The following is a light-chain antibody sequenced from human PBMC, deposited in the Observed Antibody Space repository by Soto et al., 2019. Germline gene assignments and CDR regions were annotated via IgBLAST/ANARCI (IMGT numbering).Light chain of an antibody. V-gene: IGKV1-9*01. Sequence: DIQLTQSPSFLSASVGDRVTITCRASQGISSSLAWYQQKPGKAPKLLIYAPSNFQSGVPSRFSGSGSGTHFTLTISSLQPEDFATYYCQQLHGYPITFGQGTRLEIK. CDR3: QQLHGYPIT. J-gene: IGKJ5*01. CDR2: APS. CDR1: QGISSS.